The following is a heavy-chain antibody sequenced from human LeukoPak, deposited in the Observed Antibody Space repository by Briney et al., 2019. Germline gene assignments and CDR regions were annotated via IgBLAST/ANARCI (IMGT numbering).Heavy chain of an antibody. CDR1: GFTFSSYA. Sequence: GGSLRLSCAASGFTFSSYAMHWVRQAPGKGLEWVAVISYDGSNKYYADSVKGRFTISRDNSKNTLYLQTNSLRAEDTAVYYCARGIVAFDYWGQGTLVTVSS. CDR2: ISYDGSNK. V-gene: IGHV3-30-3*01. D-gene: IGHD1-26*01. J-gene: IGHJ4*02. CDR3: ARGIVAFDY.